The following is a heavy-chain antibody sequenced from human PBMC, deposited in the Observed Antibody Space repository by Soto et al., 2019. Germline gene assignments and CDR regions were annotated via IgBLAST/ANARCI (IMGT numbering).Heavy chain of an antibody. CDR2: INAGNGNT. CDR3: ARDKDSSGWYNWFDP. D-gene: IGHD6-19*01. CDR1: GYTFTSYA. Sequence: GASVKVSCKASGYTFTSYAMHWVRQAPGQRLEWMGWINAGNGNTKYSQKFQGRVTITRDTSASTAYMELSSLRSEDTAVYYCARDKDSSGWYNWFDPWGQGTLVTVS. V-gene: IGHV1-3*01. J-gene: IGHJ5*02.